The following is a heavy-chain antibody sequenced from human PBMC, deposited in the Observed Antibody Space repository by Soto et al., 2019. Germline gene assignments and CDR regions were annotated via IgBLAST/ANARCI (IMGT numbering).Heavy chain of an antibody. Sequence: QVQLVESGGGVVQPGRSLRLSCAASGFTFSSYGMHWVRQAPGKGLEWVAVISYDGSNKYYADSVKGRFTISRDNSKNTLYLQMNSLRAEDTAVYYCAKDGWFGEFAYYYYYYMDVWGKGTTVTVSS. V-gene: IGHV3-30*18. D-gene: IGHD3-10*01. J-gene: IGHJ6*03. CDR1: GFTFSSYG. CDR2: ISYDGSNK. CDR3: AKDGWFGEFAYYYYYYMDV.